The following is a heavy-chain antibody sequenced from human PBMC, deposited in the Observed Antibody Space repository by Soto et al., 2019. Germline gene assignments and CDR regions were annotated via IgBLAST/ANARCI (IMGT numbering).Heavy chain of an antibody. Sequence: GGSLRLSCAASGFTFSSYWMSWVRQAPGKGLEWVANIKQDGSEKYYVDSVKGRFTISRDNAKNSLYLQMNSLRAEDTAVYYCARDTIAGSIAVAGPREFPHYYYGMDVWGQGTTVTVSS. J-gene: IGHJ6*02. V-gene: IGHV3-7*01. CDR1: GFTFSSYW. CDR3: ARDTIAGSIAVAGPREFPHYYYGMDV. CDR2: IKQDGSEK. D-gene: IGHD6-19*01.